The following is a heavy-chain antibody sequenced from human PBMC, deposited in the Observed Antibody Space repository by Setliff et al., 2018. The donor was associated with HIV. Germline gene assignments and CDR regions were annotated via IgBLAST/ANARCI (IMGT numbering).Heavy chain of an antibody. CDR3: ARGRQRYYGSGSYYHDY. D-gene: IGHD3-10*01. CDR2: IIPLHGIA. CDR1: GGTFSNYA. V-gene: IGHV1-69*10. J-gene: IGHJ4*02. Sequence: GASVKVSCKASGGTFSNYAITWVRQAPGQGLEWMGGIIPLHGIANYIQKFQGRVTITADKSTTTAYMELSSLRSEDTAVYYCARGRQRYYGSGSYYHDYWGQGTLVTVSS.